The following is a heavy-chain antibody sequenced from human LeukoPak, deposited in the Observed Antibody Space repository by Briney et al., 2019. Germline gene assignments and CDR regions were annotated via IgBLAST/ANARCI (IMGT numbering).Heavy chain of an antibody. D-gene: IGHD3-9*01. Sequence: GGPLRLSCAASGFTFSSYEMNWVRQAPGKGLEWVSYISSSGSTIYYADSVKGRFTISRDNAKNSLYLQMNSLRAEDTAVYYCARKGSYYDILTGYSTPDYWGQGTLVTVSS. CDR2: ISSSGSTI. CDR1: GFTFSSYE. J-gene: IGHJ4*02. V-gene: IGHV3-48*03. CDR3: ARKGSYYDILTGYSTPDY.